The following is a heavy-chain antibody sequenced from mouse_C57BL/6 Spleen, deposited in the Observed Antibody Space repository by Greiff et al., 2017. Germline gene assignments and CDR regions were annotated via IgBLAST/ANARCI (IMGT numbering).Heavy chain of an antibody. CDR3: ARSGNYVPYYYAMDY. V-gene: IGHV5-6*01. J-gene: IGHJ4*01. CDR1: GFTFSSYG. CDR2: ISSGGSYT. D-gene: IGHD2-1*01. Sequence: EVKLVESGGDLVKPGGSLKLSCAASGFTFSSYGMSWVRQTPDKRLEWVATISSGGSYTYYPDSVKGRFTISRDNAKNTLYLQMSSLKSEDTAMYYCARSGNYVPYYYAMDYWGQGTSVTVSS.